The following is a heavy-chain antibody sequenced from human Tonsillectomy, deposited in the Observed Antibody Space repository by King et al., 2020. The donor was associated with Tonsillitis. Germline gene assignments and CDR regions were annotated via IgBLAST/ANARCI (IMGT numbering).Heavy chain of an antibody. CDR3: AREQQLGYYFDY. CDR1: GGSISSSSYY. D-gene: IGHD6-13*01. V-gene: IGHV4-39*07. CDR2: IYYSGST. J-gene: IGHJ4*02. Sequence: QLQESGPGLVKPSETLSLTCTVSGGSISSSSYYWGWIRQPPGKGLEWIGSIYYSGSTYYNPSLKSRVTISVDTSKNQFSLKLSSVTAADTAVYYCAREQQLGYYFDYWGQGTLVTVPS.